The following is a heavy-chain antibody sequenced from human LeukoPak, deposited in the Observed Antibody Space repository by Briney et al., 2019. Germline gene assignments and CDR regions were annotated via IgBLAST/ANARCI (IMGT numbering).Heavy chain of an antibody. J-gene: IGHJ4*02. CDR1: GFTFSSYW. D-gene: IGHD2-2*01. CDR2: INSDGSST. CDR3: ARGQLLVPTTMEDLDY. V-gene: IGHV3-74*01. Sequence: GGSLRLSCAASGFTFSSYWMHWVRQAPGKGLVWVSRINSDGSSTSYADSVKGRFTISRDNAKNTLYLQMNSLRAEDTAVYYCARGQLLVPTTMEDLDYWGQGTLVTVSS.